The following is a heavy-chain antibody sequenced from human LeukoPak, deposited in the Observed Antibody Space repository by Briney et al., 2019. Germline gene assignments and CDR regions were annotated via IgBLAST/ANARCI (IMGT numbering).Heavy chain of an antibody. CDR1: GYTFTNYY. J-gene: IGHJ3*02. CDR2: IYPYSGDT. Sequence: ASVKVSCKASGYTFTNYYMLWVRQAPGQGLEWMGWIYPYSGDTNYAQNFQGRVTMTRDTSISTAYMELSSLKSDDTAVYYCARDRNSGSSLDIWGQGTMLTVSS. V-gene: IGHV1-2*02. CDR3: ARDRNSGSSLDI. D-gene: IGHD6-6*01.